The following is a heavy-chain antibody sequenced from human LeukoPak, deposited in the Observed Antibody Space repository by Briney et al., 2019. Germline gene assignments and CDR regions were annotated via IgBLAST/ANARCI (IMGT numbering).Heavy chain of an antibody. Sequence: PGGSLRLSCAASGFTFNNYAMTWVRQAPGEGLQWVPSVISNGGSTYHADSVRGRFTISRDNSKNTLYLQMNSLRAEDTAIYYRGREGGGLTVAGRRGIDYWGQGSLVIVSS. J-gene: IGHJ4*02. CDR2: VISNGGST. CDR3: GREGGGLTVAGRRGIDY. V-gene: IGHV3-23*01. CDR1: GFTFNNYA. D-gene: IGHD6-19*01.